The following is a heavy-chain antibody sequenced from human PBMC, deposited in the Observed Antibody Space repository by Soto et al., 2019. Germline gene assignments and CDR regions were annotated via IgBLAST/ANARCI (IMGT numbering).Heavy chain of an antibody. V-gene: IGHV3-23*01. J-gene: IGHJ6*02. CDR1: GFTFSSYA. CDR3: AKDHPRHYYYGMDV. CDR2: ISGSGGST. Sequence: TGGALRLSCAASGFTFSSYAMSWVRQAPGKGLEWVSAISGSGGSTYYADSVKGRFTISRDNSKNTLYLQMNSLRAEDTAVYYCAKDHPRHYYYGMDVWGQGTTVTVSS.